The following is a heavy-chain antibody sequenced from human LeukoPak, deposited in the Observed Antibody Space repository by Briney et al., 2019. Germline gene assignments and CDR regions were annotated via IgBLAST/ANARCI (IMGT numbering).Heavy chain of an antibody. V-gene: IGHV1-2*02. CDR2: INPNSGGT. Sequence: GASVKVSCKASGYTFTGYYMHWVRQAPGQGLEWMGWINPNSGGTNYAQKFQGRVTMTRDTSTSTVYMELSSLRSEDTAVYYCARGTGLGGDYVSNWGQGTLVTVSS. CDR1: GYTFTGYY. J-gene: IGHJ4*02. D-gene: IGHD4-17*01. CDR3: ARGTGLGGDYVSN.